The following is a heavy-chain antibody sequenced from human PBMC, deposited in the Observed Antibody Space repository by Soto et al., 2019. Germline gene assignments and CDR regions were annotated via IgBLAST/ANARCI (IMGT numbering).Heavy chain of an antibody. CDR1: GYTFTKYG. Sequence: QVQLVQSGAEVKKPGASVKVSCKASGYTFTKYGITWVRQAPGQGLEWMGWNSAYNDNTNYAQKLQGRVTMTIDTSXXTSYMELRSLRSDDTAVYYCARGYCSGGICYPNDFWGQGTLVTVSS. CDR3: ARGYCSGGICYPNDF. V-gene: IGHV1-18*01. CDR2: NSAYNDNT. D-gene: IGHD2-15*01. J-gene: IGHJ4*02.